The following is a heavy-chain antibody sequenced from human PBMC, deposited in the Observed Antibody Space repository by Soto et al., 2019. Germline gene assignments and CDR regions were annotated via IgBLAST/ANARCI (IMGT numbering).Heavy chain of an antibody. CDR2: IRSKTDGGTT. CDR1: GFTFNNAW. Sequence: EAQLVESGGGLVKPGGSLRLSCTTSGFTFNNAWMNWVRQAPGKGLEWVGRIRSKTDGGTTDYAAPVKGRFSISRDDSKDXXXLXMNSLKXXXXXXXXCSTDGGWNLXXXXXYWGQG. J-gene: IGHJ4*02. CDR3: STDGGWNLXXXXXY. V-gene: IGHV3-15*01. D-gene: IGHD1-1*01.